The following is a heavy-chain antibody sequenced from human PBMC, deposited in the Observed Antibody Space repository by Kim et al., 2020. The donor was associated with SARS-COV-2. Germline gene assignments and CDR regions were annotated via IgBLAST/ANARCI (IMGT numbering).Heavy chain of an antibody. CDR3: ATLPRDGYNPVVDY. CDR1: GFTFSSYA. V-gene: IGHV3-23*01. J-gene: IGHJ4*02. Sequence: GGSLRLSCAASGFTFSSYAMSWVRQAPGKGLEWVSAISGSGGSTYYADSVKGRFTISRDNSKNTLYLQMNSLRAEDTAVYYCATLPRDGYNPVVDYWGQGTLVTVSS. CDR2: ISGSGGST. D-gene: IGHD5-12*01.